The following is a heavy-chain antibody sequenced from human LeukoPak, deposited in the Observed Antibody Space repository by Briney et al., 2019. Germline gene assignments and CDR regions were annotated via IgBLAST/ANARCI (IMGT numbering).Heavy chain of an antibody. CDR3: ARENDGPFDY. D-gene: IGHD5-24*01. CDR1: GGSISSSNYY. J-gene: IGHJ4*02. V-gene: IGHV4-39*07. CDR2: IYYSGSP. Sequence: SETLSLTCTVSGGSISSSNYYWGWIRQPPGKGLEWIGSIYYSGSPNYNPSLKSRVTISVDTSKNQFSLKLSSVTAADTAVYYCARENDGPFDYWGQGTLVTVSS.